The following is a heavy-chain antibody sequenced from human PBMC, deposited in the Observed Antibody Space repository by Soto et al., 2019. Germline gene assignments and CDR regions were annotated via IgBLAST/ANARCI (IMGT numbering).Heavy chain of an antibody. CDR3: AIHLNLVAFDY. CDR1: GFTFSSYS. Sequence: GGSLRLSCAASGFTFSSYSMNWVRQAPGKGLEWVSYISSSSSTIYYADSVKGRFTISRDNAKNSLYLQMNSLRAEDTAVYYCAIHLNLVAFDYWCQGTLVTVSS. V-gene: IGHV3-48*01. CDR2: ISSSSSTI. J-gene: IGHJ4*02. D-gene: IGHD5-12*01.